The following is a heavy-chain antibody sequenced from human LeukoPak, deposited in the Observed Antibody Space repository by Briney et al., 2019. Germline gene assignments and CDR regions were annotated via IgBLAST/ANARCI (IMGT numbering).Heavy chain of an antibody. J-gene: IGHJ4*02. V-gene: IGHV1-18*01. CDR1: GYTFTSYG. D-gene: IGHD5-12*01. CDR2: ISAYNGNT. CDR3: ARDRVNIVATSLLNKMFDY. Sequence: ASVKVSCKASGYTFTSYGISWVRQAPGQGLEWMGWISAYNGNTNYAQKLQGRVTMTTDTSTSTAYMELRSLRSDDTAVYYCARDRVNIVATSLLNKMFDYWGQGTLVTVSS.